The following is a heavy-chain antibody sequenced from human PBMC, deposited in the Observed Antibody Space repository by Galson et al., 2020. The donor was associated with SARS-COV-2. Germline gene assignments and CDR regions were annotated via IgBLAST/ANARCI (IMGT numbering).Heavy chain of an antibody. CDR2: INHSGST. J-gene: IGHJ4*02. CDR3: ARVRDIVVVPAVIDY. Sequence: SETLSLTCAAYGGSFSGYYWRWIRQPPGKGLEWIGEINHSGSTNYYPSLKSRVTISVDTSKNQFSLKLSSVTAADTAVYYCARVRDIVVVPAVIDYWGQGTLVTVSS. CDR1: GGSFSGYY. V-gene: IGHV4-34*01. D-gene: IGHD2-2*01.